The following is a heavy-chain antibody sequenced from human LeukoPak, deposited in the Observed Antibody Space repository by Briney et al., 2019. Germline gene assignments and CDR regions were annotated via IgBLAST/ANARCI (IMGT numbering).Heavy chain of an antibody. V-gene: IGHV4-59*01. D-gene: IGHD6-25*01. J-gene: IGHJ4*02. CDR3: ARRDSQRLAHYFDY. CDR2: IYYSGIT. Sequence: PSETPSLTCTVSGGSISSYYWSWIRQSPGKGLEWIGYIYYSGITNYNPSLKSRVTISVDTSKNQFSLKLSSVTAADTAVYYCARRDSQRLAHYFDYWGQGTLVTVSS. CDR1: GGSISSYY.